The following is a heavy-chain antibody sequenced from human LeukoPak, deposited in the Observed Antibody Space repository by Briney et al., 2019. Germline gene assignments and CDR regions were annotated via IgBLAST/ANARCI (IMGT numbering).Heavy chain of an antibody. CDR3: ARLPVAADGWFDP. V-gene: IGHV5-51*01. Sequence: GESLKISCKGSGYSFTSYWIGWMRQIPGKGLEWMGIIYPGDSDTRYSPSFQGQVTISADKSISTAYLQWSSLEASDTAMYYCARLPVAADGWFDPWGQGTLVTVSS. J-gene: IGHJ5*02. D-gene: IGHD6-19*01. CDR1: GYSFTSYW. CDR2: IYPGDSDT.